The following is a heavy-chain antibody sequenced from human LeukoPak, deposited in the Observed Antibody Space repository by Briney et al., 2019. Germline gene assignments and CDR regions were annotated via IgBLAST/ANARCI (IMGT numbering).Heavy chain of an antibody. J-gene: IGHJ4*02. V-gene: IGHV3-30*03. CDR1: GFTFSSYG. Sequence: GGSLRLSCAASGFTFSSYGMHWVRQAPGKGLEWVAVISYDGSNKYYADSVKGRFTISRDNSKNTLFLLMNSLRAEDTAVYYCARPRYTSGWSDFDYWGQGTLVTVSS. D-gene: IGHD6-19*01. CDR3: ARPRYTSGWSDFDY. CDR2: ISYDGSNK.